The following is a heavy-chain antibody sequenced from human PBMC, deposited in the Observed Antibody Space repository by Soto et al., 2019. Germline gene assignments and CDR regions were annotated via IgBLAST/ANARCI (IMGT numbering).Heavy chain of an antibody. Sequence: QVQLQESGPGLMKPSETLSLTCTVSGGSISGNYWSWIRQTPGKGLEWIGYMYFTGSTNYNPALKSRVTMSVDTSKNQFSLKLSSVTAADTAIYYCAKYTGRVADYWGQGTLVTVSS. V-gene: IGHV4-59*01. J-gene: IGHJ4*02. CDR1: GGSISGNY. D-gene: IGHD5-18*01. CDR3: AKYTGRVADY. CDR2: MYFTGST.